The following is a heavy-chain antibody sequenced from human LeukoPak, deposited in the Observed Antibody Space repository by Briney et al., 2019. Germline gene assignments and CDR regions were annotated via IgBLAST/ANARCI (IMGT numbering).Heavy chain of an antibody. CDR3: ASWAGGHCGTDCIRPYDY. V-gene: IGHV1-2*02. Sequence: ASVKVSCKASGYIFTGSYVHWVRQAPGQGLEWMGWINPDNGGTKYAQKFQGRVTMTRDTSISTAYMELSSLTSDDTAVYYCASWAGGHCGTDCIRPYDYWGQGTLVTVSS. CDR2: INPDNGGT. D-gene: IGHD2-21*02. J-gene: IGHJ4*02. CDR1: GYIFTGSY.